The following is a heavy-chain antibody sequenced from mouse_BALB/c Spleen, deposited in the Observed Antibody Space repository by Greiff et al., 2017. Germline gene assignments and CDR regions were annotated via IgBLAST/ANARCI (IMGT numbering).Heavy chain of an antibody. CDR2: ISYDGSN. CDR1: GYSITSGYY. Sequence: EVQLQESGPGLVKPSQSLSLTCSVTGYSITSGYYWNWIRQFPGNKLEWMGYISYDGSNNYNPSLKNRISITRDTSKNQFFLKLNSVTTEDTATYNCAREDGSSPFDYWGKGTTLTVSA. V-gene: IGHV3-6*02. J-gene: IGHJ2*01. D-gene: IGHD1-1*01. CDR3: AREDGSSPFDY.